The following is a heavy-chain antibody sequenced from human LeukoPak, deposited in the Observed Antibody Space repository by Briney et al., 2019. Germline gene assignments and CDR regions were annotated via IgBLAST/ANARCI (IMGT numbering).Heavy chain of an antibody. CDR1: GDSVSSNSAT. J-gene: IGHJ4*02. CDR3: ARDLAGFGGYSYGMVDY. CDR2: TYYRSKWNN. V-gene: IGHV6-1*01. Sequence: SQTLSLTCAISGDSVSSNSATWNWIRQSPSKGLEWLGRTYYRSKWNNDYALSVKSRITINPDTSKNQFSLHLNSVTPEDTAVYYCARDLAGFGGYSYGMVDYWGQGTLVTVSS. D-gene: IGHD5-18*01.